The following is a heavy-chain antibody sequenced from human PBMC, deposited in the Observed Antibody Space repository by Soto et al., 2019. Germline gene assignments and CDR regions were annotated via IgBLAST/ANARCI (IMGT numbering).Heavy chain of an antibody. J-gene: IGHJ4*02. Sequence: EVLLVESGGGLVKPGGSLRLSCATSGFTFSTYTMNWVRQAPGKGLEWVSSISSSSSYTYYSDSVKGRFTISRDNAKNSLFLQMNSLRVEDTALYYCATHNWNELVDYWGQGTLVSVSS. V-gene: IGHV3-21*01. CDR1: GFTFSTYT. D-gene: IGHD1-1*01. CDR3: ATHNWNELVDY. CDR2: ISSSSSYT.